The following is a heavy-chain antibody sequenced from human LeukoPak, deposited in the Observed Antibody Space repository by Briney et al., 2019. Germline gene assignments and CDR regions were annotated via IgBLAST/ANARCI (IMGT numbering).Heavy chain of an antibody. CDR1: GGSISSYY. CDR3: ARQQYQLGASGYYYYMDV. V-gene: IGHV4-59*01. CDR2: IYYIVGT. J-gene: IGHJ6*03. D-gene: IGHD2-2*01. Sequence: SETLSLTCTVSGGSISSYYWSWIRQPPGKGLEWIGYIYYIVGTDYNPSLKCRVTISVDTSKNQFSLMLSSVTAADTAVYYCARQQYQLGASGYYYYMDVWGKGTTVTVSS.